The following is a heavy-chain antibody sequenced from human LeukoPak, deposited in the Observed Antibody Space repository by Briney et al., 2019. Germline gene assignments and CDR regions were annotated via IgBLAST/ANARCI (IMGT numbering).Heavy chain of an antibody. V-gene: IGHV3-30-3*01. D-gene: IGHD2-2*01. CDR3: ARAQYCSSTSCYEAAAFDI. J-gene: IGHJ3*02. Sequence: GGSLRLSCAASGFTFSSYAMHWVRQAPGKGLEWVALISYDGSNKYYADSVKGRFTISRDNSKNTLYLQMNSLRAEDTAVYYCARAQYCSSTSCYEAAAFDIWGQGTMVTVSS. CDR1: GFTFSSYA. CDR2: ISYDGSNK.